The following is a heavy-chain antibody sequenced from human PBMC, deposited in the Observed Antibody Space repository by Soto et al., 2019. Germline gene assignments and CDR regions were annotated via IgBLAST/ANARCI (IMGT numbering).Heavy chain of an antibody. CDR3: ARVGAVAATAFDI. CDR2: IYHSGST. J-gene: IGHJ3*02. Sequence: QLQLQESGSGLVKPSQTLSLTCAVSGGSISSGGYSWSWIRQPPGKGLEWIGYIYHSGSTYYNPSLKSRVTISVDRSKNQFSLKRSSVTAADTAVYYCARVGAVAATAFDIWGQGTMVTVSS. CDR1: GGSISSGGYS. D-gene: IGHD6-19*01. V-gene: IGHV4-30-2*01.